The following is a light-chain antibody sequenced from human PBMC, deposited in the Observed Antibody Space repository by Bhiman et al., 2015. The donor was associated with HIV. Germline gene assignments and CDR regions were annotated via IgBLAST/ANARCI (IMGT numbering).Light chain of an antibody. CDR3: QSYDSSLSGRV. Sequence: QSVLTQPPSVSAAPGQKVTISCSGSSSNIGNNYVSWYQQLPGTAPKLLIYENTKRPSGIPDRFSGSKSGTSASLAITGLQAEDEADYYCQSYDSSLSGRVFGGGTKLTVL. CDR1: SSNIGNNY. V-gene: IGLV1-51*02. CDR2: ENT. J-gene: IGLJ3*02.